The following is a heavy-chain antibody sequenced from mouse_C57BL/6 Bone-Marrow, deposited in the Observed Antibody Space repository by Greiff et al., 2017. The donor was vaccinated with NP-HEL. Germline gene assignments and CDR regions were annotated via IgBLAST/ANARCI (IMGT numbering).Heavy chain of an antibody. CDR3: ASDDSFAY. J-gene: IGHJ3*01. D-gene: IGHD2-4*01. CDR2: IDPSDSYT. V-gene: IGHV1-59*01. Sequence: VQLQQPGAELVRPGTSVKLSCKASGYTFTSYWMHWVKQRPGQGLEWIGVIDPSDSYTNYNQKFKGKATLTVDTSSSTAYMQLSSLTSEDSAVYYGASDDSFAYWGQGTLVTVS. CDR1: GYTFTSYW.